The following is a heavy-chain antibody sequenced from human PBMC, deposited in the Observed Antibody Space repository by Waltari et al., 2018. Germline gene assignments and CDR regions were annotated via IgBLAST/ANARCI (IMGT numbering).Heavy chain of an antibody. J-gene: IGHJ4*02. CDR2: IRQDGSEK. V-gene: IGHV3-7*01. D-gene: IGHD3-10*01. Sequence: CAASGFTFSNYWMTWVRQAPGKGLEWVANIRQDGSEKCYVDSVKGRFTISRDNAKNSLYLQMNSLRAEDTAVYYCARDLLDWGQGTLVTVSS. CDR3: ARDLLD. CDR1: GFTFSNYW.